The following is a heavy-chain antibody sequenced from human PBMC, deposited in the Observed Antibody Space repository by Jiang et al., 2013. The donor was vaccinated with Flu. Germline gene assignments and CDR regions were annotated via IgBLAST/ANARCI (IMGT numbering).Heavy chain of an antibody. J-gene: IGHJ4*02. CDR3: ARGGGYCSSTSCHYFDY. Sequence: SLKSRVTISVDTSKNQFSLKLSSVTAADTAVYYCARGGGYCSSTSCHYFDYWGQGTLVTVSS. V-gene: IGHV4-31*02. D-gene: IGHD2-2*01.